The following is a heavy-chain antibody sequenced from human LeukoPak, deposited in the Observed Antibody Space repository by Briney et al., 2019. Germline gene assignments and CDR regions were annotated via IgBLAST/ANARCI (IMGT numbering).Heavy chain of an antibody. J-gene: IGHJ4*02. CDR3: AKDGYYYVL. V-gene: IGHV3-23*01. Sequence: GGSLRLSCAASGFTFISYSMTWVRQAPGKGLEWLSSISGNGDNTYYADSVKGRFTISRDNSKDTLYLQMNSLRAEDTAVYYCAKDGYYYVLWGQGTLVTVSS. CDR2: ISGNGDNT. CDR1: GFTFISYS. D-gene: IGHD3-10*02.